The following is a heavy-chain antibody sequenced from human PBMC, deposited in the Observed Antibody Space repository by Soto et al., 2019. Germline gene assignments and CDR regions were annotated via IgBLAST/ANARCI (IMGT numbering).Heavy chain of an antibody. CDR1: GGYVNSGGFY. D-gene: IGHD2-15*01. J-gene: IGHJ6*02. CDR2: IFHSGST. V-gene: IGHV4-61*08. CDR3: VRLQGCFINIGCWRHYAMGV. Sequence: SETLSLTYNVSGGYVNSGGFYWSWIRQRPEKGLEWIGYIFHSGSTLYNPSLNSRLTVSVAPSKNKFSLKVTSVTAAATAGSYCVRLQGCFINIGCWRHYAMGVWGQGTTVT.